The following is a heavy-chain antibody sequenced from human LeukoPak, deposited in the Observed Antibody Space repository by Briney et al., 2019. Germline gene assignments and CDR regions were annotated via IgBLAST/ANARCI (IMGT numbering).Heavy chain of an antibody. CDR3: ARHDSKSSGWFDS. D-gene: IGHD6-19*01. V-gene: IGHV4-59*08. CDR2: IYYSGST. CDR1: GGSISTYY. J-gene: IGHJ5*01. Sequence: SETLSLTCTVSGGSISTYYGNWIRQAPGKGLEWIGYIYYSGSTNYNPSLKSRVTISIDTSKNQFSLKLDSVTAADTAVYYCARHDSKSSGWFDSWGQGTLVTVSS.